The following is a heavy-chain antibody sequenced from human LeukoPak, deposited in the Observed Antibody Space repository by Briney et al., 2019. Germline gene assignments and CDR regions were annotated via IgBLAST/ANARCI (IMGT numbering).Heavy chain of an antibody. D-gene: IGHD5-24*01. V-gene: IGHV1-18*01. Sequence: GASVKVSCKASGYTFTSYGPSWVRQAPGQGLEWMGWISVYNGSTNYAQKLQGRVTMTTDTSTNTAYMELRSLRSDDTAVYYCARRRGGYILDYWGQGTLVTVSS. J-gene: IGHJ4*02. CDR3: ARRRGGYILDY. CDR1: GYTFTSYG. CDR2: ISVYNGST.